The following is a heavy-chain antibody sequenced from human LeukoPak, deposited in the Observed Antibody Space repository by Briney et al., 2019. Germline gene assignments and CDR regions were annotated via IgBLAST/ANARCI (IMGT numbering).Heavy chain of an antibody. D-gene: IGHD3-22*01. Sequence: SETLSLTCAVYSGSFSGYYWSWIRQPPGKGLEWIGEINHSGSTNYNPSLKSRVTISVDTSKNQFSLKLSSVTAADTAVYYCARGDSSGYFFDYWGQGTLVTVSS. CDR2: INHSGST. V-gene: IGHV4-34*01. CDR3: ARGDSSGYFFDY. CDR1: SGSFSGYY. J-gene: IGHJ4*02.